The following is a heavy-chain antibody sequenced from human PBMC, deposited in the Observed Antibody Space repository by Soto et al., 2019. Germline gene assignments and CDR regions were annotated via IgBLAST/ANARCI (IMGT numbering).Heavy chain of an antibody. CDR3: ARGGYGSGSYYFDP. Sequence: SETLSLTCAVYGGSFSGYYWSWIRQPPGKGLEWIGEINHSGSTNYNPSLKSRVTISVDTSKNQFSLKLSSVTAADTAVYYCARGGYGSGSYYFDPWGQGTLVTVSS. D-gene: IGHD3-10*01. CDR2: INHSGST. CDR1: GGSFSGYY. J-gene: IGHJ5*02. V-gene: IGHV4-34*01.